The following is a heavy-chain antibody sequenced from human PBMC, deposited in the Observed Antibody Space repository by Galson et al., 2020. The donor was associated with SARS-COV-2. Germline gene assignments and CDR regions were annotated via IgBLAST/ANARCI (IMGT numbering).Heavy chain of an antibody. J-gene: IGHJ4*02. CDR2: FDPEDGET. D-gene: IGHD3-16*02. V-gene: IGHV1-24*01. CDR3: ATDSAANYDYVWGSYRYWYFDY. Sequence: ASVKVSCKVSGYTLTELSMHWVRQAPGKGLEWMGGFDPEDGETIYAQKFQGGVTMTEDTSTDTAYMELSSLRSEDTAVYYCATDSAANYDYVWGSYRYWYFDYWGQGTLVTVSS. CDR1: GYTLTELS.